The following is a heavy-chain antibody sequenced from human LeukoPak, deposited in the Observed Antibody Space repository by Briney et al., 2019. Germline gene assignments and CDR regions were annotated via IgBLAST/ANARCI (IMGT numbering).Heavy chain of an antibody. CDR2: ISGSGGST. D-gene: IGHD3-22*01. V-gene: IGHV3-23*01. Sequence: PGGSLRLSCAAPGFTFSSYAMSWVRQAPGKGLEWVSAISGSGGSTYYADSVKGRFTISRDNSKNTLYLQMNSLRAEDTAVYYCAKDYYHDSSGYYYFDYWGQGTLVTVSS. CDR1: GFTFSSYA. J-gene: IGHJ4*02. CDR3: AKDYYHDSSGYYYFDY.